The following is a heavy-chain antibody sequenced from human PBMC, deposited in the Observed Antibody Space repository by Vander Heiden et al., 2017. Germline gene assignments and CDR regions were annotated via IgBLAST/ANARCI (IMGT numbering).Heavy chain of an antibody. J-gene: IGHJ4*01. Sequence: EVQLLGSGGGWVQPGGSLSLSCEASGFIFNSYAMNWVRQDPGKGLEWVSTISTTGDRTFYADSVKGRFTLSRDNSKNTLYLQMNSLRADDSSLFYCVRGAHSWFYFNSWGHGTLVTVSS. D-gene: IGHD6-13*01. CDR3: VRGAHSWFYFNS. CDR2: ISTTGDRT. CDR1: GFIFNSYA. V-gene: IGHV3-23*01.